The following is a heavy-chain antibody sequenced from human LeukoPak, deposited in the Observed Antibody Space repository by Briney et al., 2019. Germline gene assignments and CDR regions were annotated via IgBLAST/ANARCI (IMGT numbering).Heavy chain of an antibody. Sequence: GGSLRLSCAASGFTFSDYYMSWIRQAPGKGLEWVSYISSSGSTIYYADSVKGRFTISRDNAKNSLYLQMNSLRAKGTAVYYCAGVDNYYDSSGTTPDYYGMDVWGQGTTVTVSS. CDR2: ISSSGSTI. J-gene: IGHJ6*02. D-gene: IGHD3-22*01. CDR1: GFTFSDYY. V-gene: IGHV3-11*01. CDR3: AGVDNYYDSSGTTPDYYGMDV.